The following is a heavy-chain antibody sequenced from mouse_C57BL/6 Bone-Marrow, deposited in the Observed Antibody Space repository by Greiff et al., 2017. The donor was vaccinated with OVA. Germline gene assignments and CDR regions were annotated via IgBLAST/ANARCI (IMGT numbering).Heavy chain of an antibody. CDR3: ARPRLSSKFAY. CDR1: GYTFTSYT. Sequence: VQLQQSGAELARPGASVKMSCKASGYTFTSYTMHWVKQRPGQGLEWIGYINPSSGYTKYNQKFKDKATLTADKSSSTAYMQLSSLTSEDSAVYYCARPRLSSKFAYWGQGTLVTVSA. V-gene: IGHV1-4*01. J-gene: IGHJ3*01. D-gene: IGHD3-1*01. CDR2: INPSSGYT.